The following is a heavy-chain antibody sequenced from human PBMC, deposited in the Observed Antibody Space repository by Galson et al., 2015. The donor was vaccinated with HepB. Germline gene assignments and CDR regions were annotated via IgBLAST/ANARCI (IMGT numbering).Heavy chain of an antibody. V-gene: IGHV3-48*04. D-gene: IGHD7-27*01. CDR3: ARDPPLGTPLDY. Sequence: SLRLSCAASTFIFSTYSMNWVRQAPGRGLEWISYISSSGSTIYYADSVKGRFTISRDNTKNSLYLQMNSLRAEDTALYYCARDPPLGTPLDYWGQGTLVTVSS. CDR1: TFIFSTYS. CDR2: ISSSGSTI. J-gene: IGHJ4*02.